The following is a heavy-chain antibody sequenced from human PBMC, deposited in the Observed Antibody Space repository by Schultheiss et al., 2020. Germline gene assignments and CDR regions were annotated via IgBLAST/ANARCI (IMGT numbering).Heavy chain of an antibody. Sequence: SETLSLTCAVSGGSISSSNWWSWVRQPPGKGLEWIGYIYYSGSTYYNPSLKSRVTISVDTSKNQFSLKLSSVTAADTAVYYCAKGAGVVTTLPFDYWGQGTLVTVSS. CDR3: AKGAGVVTTLPFDY. CDR2: IYYSGST. D-gene: IGHD2-21*02. CDR1: GGSISSSNW. J-gene: IGHJ4*02. V-gene: IGHV4-4*02.